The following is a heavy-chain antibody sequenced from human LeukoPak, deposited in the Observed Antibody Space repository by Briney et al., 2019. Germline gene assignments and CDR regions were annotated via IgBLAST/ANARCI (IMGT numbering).Heavy chain of an antibody. J-gene: IGHJ3*02. V-gene: IGHV1-69*01. CDR3: ARVPYYYDSSGYRFDI. CDR1: GGTFSSYA. CDR2: IIPIFGTA. Sequence: SVKVSCKASGGTFSSYAISWVRQAPGQGLEWMGGIIPIFGTANYAQKFQGRVTVTADESTSTAYMELSSLRSEDTAVYYCARVPYYYDSSGYRFDIWGQGTMVTVSS. D-gene: IGHD3-22*01.